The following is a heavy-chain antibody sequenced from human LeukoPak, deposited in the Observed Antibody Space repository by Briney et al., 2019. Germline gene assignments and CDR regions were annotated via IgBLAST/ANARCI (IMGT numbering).Heavy chain of an antibody. CDR1: RVTLCSYR. Sequence: GGSLRLSCADSRVTLCSYRMHWVCQAPGKGLVWVSRINSDGSSTSYADSVKGRFTISRDNAKNTLYLQMNSLRAEDTAVYYCACDLDSSGYLSWYFDLWGRGTLVTVSS. CDR3: ACDLDSSGYLSWYFDL. V-gene: IGHV3-74*01. D-gene: IGHD3-22*01. CDR2: INSDGSST. J-gene: IGHJ2*01.